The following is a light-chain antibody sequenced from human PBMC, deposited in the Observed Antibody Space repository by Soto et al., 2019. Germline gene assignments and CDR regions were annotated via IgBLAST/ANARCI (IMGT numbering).Light chain of an antibody. V-gene: IGLV2-18*01. CDR2: EVS. Sequence: QSALTQPPSVSGSPGQSVTISCTGTSSDFGSYNRVSWYQRPPGTGPKLVIYEVSNRPSGIPDRFSGSKSGNTASLTISGLQAEDEADYYCAAWDDSLNGVWVFGGGTKLTVL. CDR3: AAWDDSLNGVWV. CDR1: SSDFGSYNR. J-gene: IGLJ3*02.